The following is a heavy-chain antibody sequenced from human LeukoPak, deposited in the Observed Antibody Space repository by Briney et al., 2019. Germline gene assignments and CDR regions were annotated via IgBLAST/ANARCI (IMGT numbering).Heavy chain of an antibody. J-gene: IGHJ4*02. CDR2: IIPIFGTA. V-gene: IGHV1-69*13. D-gene: IGHD1-26*01. CDR3: ARDIRWELLEAGFDY. CDR1: GGTFSSYA. Sequence: VKVSCKASGGTFSSYAISWVRQAPGQGLEWMGRIIPIFGTANYAQKFQGRVTITTDESTSTAYMELSSLRSEDTAVYYCARDIRWELLEAGFDYWGQGTLVTVSS.